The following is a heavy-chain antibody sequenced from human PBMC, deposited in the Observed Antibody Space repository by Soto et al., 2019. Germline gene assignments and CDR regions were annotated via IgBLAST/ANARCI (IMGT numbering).Heavy chain of an antibody. CDR2: MNEDGSEI. V-gene: IGHV3-7*01. J-gene: IGHJ4*02. CDR3: VRGVGFDYAN. CDR1: GFNFRAYW. D-gene: IGHD2-2*01. Sequence: EVQLVESGGALVQPGGSLRISCVGSGFNFRAYWMSWVRQAPGKGLEWVATMNEDGSEIYYVGSVKGRFAISRDNDENSLHLQMCLVSAEDIGVYFCVRGVGFDYANWGQGTLVTVSS.